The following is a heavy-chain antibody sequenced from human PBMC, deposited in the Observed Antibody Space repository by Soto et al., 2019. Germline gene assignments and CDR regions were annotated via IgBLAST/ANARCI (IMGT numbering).Heavy chain of an antibody. CDR1: GFTFSSYA. V-gene: IGHV3-30-3*01. CDR2: ISYDGSNK. D-gene: IGHD1-26*01. J-gene: IGHJ4*02. Sequence: GGSLRLSCAASGFTFSSYAMHWIRQAPGKGLEWVAVISYDGSNKYYADSVKGRFTISRDNPKNMLYLQMNSLRAEDTAIYYCAKEGVGTTTYFVYFDYWGLGTLVTVS. CDR3: AKEGVGTTTYFVYFDY.